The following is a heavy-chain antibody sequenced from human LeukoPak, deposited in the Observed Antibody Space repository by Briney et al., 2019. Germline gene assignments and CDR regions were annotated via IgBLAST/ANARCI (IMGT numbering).Heavy chain of an antibody. J-gene: IGHJ4*02. CDR2: IHHSGST. CDR3: ARTAAAGSVQFDY. V-gene: IGHV4-34*01. CDR1: GGSFSGYY. D-gene: IGHD6-13*01. Sequence: PSETLSLTCAVYGGSFSGYYWSWIRQPPGKGLEWIGEIHHSGSTNYNPSLKSRVTISVDTSKNQFSLKLSSVTAADTAVYYCARTAAAGSVQFDYWGQGTLVTVSS.